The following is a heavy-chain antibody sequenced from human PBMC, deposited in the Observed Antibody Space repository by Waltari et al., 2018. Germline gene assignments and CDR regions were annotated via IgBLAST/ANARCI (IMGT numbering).Heavy chain of an antibody. CDR1: GGSIPPHNYY. D-gene: IGHD1-1*01. V-gene: IGHV4-39*01. CDR2: IHHRGST. CDR3: TKSGNSMTSFNYFDP. Sequence: QLQFQESGPGLVRPSETLSLPCSVSGGSIPPHNYYLAWIRQSPEKGLEWLGSIHHRGSTYYSVSFRDRLSLSVDASKSQFSLRLTSVTAADTGIYYCTKSGNSMTSFNYFDPWGPGTLATVSS. J-gene: IGHJ5*02.